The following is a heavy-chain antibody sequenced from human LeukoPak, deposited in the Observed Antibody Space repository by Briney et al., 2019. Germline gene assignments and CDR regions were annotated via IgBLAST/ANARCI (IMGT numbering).Heavy chain of an antibody. CDR3: ARAALGATAFDY. V-gene: IGHV1-69*05. Sequence: ASVKVSCKASGGTFSSYAISWVRQAPGQGLEWMGGIIPIFGTANYAQKFQGRVTITTDESTSTAYMELSSLRSEDTAVYYCARAALGATAFDYWGQGTLVTVSS. D-gene: IGHD1-26*01. CDR2: IIPIFGTA. CDR1: GGTFSSYA. J-gene: IGHJ4*02.